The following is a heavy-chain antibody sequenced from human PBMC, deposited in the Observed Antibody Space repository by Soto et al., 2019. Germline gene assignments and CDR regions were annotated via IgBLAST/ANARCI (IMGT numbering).Heavy chain of an antibody. CDR3: ASSRDDPYYYDGLDV. J-gene: IGHJ6*02. V-gene: IGHV1-18*01. CDR1: GYSFTRDG. CDR2: SSGDNANT. D-gene: IGHD2-2*01. Sequence: QVQLVQSGAEVKKPGASVKVSCQSSGYSFTRDGISWVRQAPGQGLEWMGWSSGDNANTNYLENLKGRVTMTTDTSTSTAYMEVRNLIADDTAVYYCASSRDDPYYYDGLDVGGHWTTFTVSS.